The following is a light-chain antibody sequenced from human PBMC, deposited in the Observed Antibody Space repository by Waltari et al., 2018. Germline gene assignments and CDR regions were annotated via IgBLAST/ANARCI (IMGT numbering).Light chain of an antibody. CDR2: EVT. CDR3: CTYAGSSFPYV. Sequence: QSALTQPASVSGSPGPSITISCTGNSSDVGSYNLVSWYQQEPGRAPKLIIYEVTLRSSGSSDRFSSSKSGNTAFLTISGLQAEDEADYHCCTYAGSSFPYVFGTGTKVTV. J-gene: IGLJ1*01. CDR1: SSDVGSYNL. V-gene: IGLV2-23*02.